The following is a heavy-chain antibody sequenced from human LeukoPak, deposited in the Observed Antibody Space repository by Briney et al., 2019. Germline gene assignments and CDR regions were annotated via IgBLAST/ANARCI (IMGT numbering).Heavy chain of an antibody. CDR3: ARSAAPYVDSFYFDY. CDR1: GFTFSSYT. CDR2: ISNNVVST. J-gene: IGHJ4*02. D-gene: IGHD3-22*01. V-gene: IGHV3-64*01. Sequence: PGGSLRLSCAASGFTFSSYTMHWVRQAPGKGLEYVSAISNNVVSTYYANSVRSRFTISRDNSKNTLYLQMGSLRAEDMAMYYCARSAAPYVDSFYFDYWGQGTLVTVSS.